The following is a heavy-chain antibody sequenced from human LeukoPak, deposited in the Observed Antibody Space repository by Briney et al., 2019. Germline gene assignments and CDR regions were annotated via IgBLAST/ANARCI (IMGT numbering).Heavy chain of an antibody. V-gene: IGHV1-8*01. D-gene: IGHD6-19*01. Sequence: ASVKVSCKASGYTFTSYDIHWVRQATGQGLEWMGRMNPNRGDTDYAQKFQGRVTMTRDTSISTAYMELSSLRSEDTAVYYCARADPGWPLDYWGQGTLVTVSS. CDR1: GYTFTSYD. J-gene: IGHJ4*02. CDR3: ARADPGWPLDY. CDR2: MNPNRGDT.